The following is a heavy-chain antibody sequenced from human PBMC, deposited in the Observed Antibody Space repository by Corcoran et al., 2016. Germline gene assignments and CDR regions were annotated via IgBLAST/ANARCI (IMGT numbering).Heavy chain of an antibody. CDR3: AGQVRSGWYGFDY. CDR1: GGSISSSSYY. Sequence: QLQLQESGPGLVKPSETLSLTCTVSGGSISSSSYYWGWIRQPPGKGLEWIGSIYYSGSTYYNPSLTSRVTISVDTSKNQFSLKLSSGTAADTAVYYCAGQVRSGWYGFDYWGQGTLVTVSS. CDR2: IYYSGST. V-gene: IGHV4-39*01. J-gene: IGHJ4*02. D-gene: IGHD6-19*01.